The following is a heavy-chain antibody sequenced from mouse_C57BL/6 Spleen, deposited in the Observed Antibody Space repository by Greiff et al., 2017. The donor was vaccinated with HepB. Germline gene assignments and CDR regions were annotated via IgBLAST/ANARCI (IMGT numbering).Heavy chain of an antibody. J-gene: IGHJ4*01. D-gene: IGHD2-4*01. Sequence: VKVVESGPGLVAPSQSLSITCTVSGFSLTSYAISWVRQPPGKGLEWLGVIWTGGGTNYNSALKSRLSISKDNSKSQVFLKMNSLQTDDTARYYCARNNDYDLGAMDYWGQGTSVTVSS. CDR3: ARNNDYDLGAMDY. CDR1: GFSLTSYA. CDR2: IWTGGGT. V-gene: IGHV2-9-1*01.